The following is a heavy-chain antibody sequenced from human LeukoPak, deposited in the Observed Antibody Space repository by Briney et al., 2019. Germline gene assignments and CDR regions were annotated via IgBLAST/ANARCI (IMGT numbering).Heavy chain of an antibody. CDR3: ARLTRDDSSGYYYGY. CDR1: GYTFTSHG. J-gene: IGHJ4*02. CDR2: ISAYNGNT. Sequence: GASVKVSCTASGYTFTSHGISWVRQAPGQGLEWMGWISAYNGNTNYAQKLQGRVTMTTDTSTSTAYMELRSLRSDDTAVYYCARLTRDDSSGYYYGYWGQGTLVTVSS. V-gene: IGHV1-18*01. D-gene: IGHD3-22*01.